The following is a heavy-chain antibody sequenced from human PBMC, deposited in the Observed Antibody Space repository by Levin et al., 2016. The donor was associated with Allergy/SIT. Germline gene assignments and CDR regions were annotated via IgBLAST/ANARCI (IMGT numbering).Heavy chain of an antibody. V-gene: IGHV4-34*01. Sequence: PGKGLEWIGEINHSGSTNYNPSLKSRVTISVDTSKNQFSLKLSSVTAADTAVYYCARTRNYYYYMDVWGKGTTVTVSS. D-gene: IGHD2-2*01. J-gene: IGHJ6*03. CDR3: ARTRNYYYYMDV. CDR2: INHSGST.